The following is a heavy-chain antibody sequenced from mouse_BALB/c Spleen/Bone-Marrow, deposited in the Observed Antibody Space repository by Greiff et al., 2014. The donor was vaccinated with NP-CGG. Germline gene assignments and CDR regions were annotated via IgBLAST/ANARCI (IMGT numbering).Heavy chain of an antibody. D-gene: IGHD1-2*01. Sequence: QVQLKQSGAELVKPGASVKLSCKASGFTFTNYYIYWVKQRPGQGLEWIGGINPSNGGTKFNEKFKNKATLTIDKSSSTAYIQLSSLTSEDSAVYYCSRHYYITPYYARDYWGQGTSVTGSS. J-gene: IGHJ4*01. V-gene: IGHV1S81*02. CDR2: INPSNGGT. CDR1: GFTFTNYY. CDR3: SRHYYITPYYARDY.